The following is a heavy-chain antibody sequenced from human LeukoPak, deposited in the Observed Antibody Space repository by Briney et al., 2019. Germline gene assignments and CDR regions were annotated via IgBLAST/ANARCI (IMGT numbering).Heavy chain of an antibody. J-gene: IGHJ4*02. CDR3: ARAPLRRFDY. CDR2: INHSGST. CDR1: GGSISSGGYY. Sequence: SETLSLTCTVSGGSISSGGYYWSWIRQHPGKGLEWIGEINHSGSTNYNPSLKSRVTISVDTSKNQFSLKLSSVTAADTAVYYCARAPLRRFDYWGQGTLVTVSS. V-gene: IGHV4-39*07.